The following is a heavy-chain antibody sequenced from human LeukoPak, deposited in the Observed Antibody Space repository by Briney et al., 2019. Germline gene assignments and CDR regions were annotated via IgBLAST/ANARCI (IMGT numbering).Heavy chain of an antibody. J-gene: IGHJ3*02. Sequence: ASVKVSCKASGYTFTGYYMHWVRQAPGQGLEWMGWISAYNGNTNYAQKLQGRVTMTTDTSTSTAYMELRSLRSDDTAVYYCARVQGLGNDAFDIWGQGTMVTVSS. D-gene: IGHD3/OR15-3a*01. CDR3: ARVQGLGNDAFDI. CDR2: ISAYNGNT. CDR1: GYTFTGYY. V-gene: IGHV1-18*04.